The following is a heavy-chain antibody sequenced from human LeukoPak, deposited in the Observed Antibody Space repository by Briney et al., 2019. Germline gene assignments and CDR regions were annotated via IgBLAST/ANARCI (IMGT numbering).Heavy chain of an antibody. V-gene: IGHV4-39*07. CDR1: GGSISSGSYY. CDR3: ARRRGYGSGSYSFANWFDP. J-gene: IGHJ5*02. Sequence: PSETLSLTCTVSGGSISSGSYYWSWIRQPPGKGLEWIGEINHSGSTNYNPSLKSRVTISVDTSKNQFSLKLSSVTAADTAVYYCARRRGYGSGSYSFANWFDPWGQGTLVTVSS. D-gene: IGHD3-10*01. CDR2: INHSGST.